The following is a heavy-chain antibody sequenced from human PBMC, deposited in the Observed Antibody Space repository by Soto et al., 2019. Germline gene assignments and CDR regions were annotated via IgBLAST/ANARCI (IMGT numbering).Heavy chain of an antibody. CDR1: GYTFTSYY. J-gene: IGHJ6*02. CDR2: INPSGGST. V-gene: IGHV1-46*01. Sequence: ASVKVSCKASGYTFTSYYMHWVRQAPGQGLEWMGIINPSGGSTSYAQKFQGRVAMTRDTSTSTVYMELSSLRSEDTAVYYCARDGIPLEEAYDFWSGYTYYYGMEVWGQGTAVTVSS. D-gene: IGHD3-3*01. CDR3: ARDGIPLEEAYDFWSGYTYYYGMEV.